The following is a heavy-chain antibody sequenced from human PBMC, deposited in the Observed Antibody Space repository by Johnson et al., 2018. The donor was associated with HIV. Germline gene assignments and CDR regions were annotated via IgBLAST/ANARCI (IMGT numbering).Heavy chain of an antibody. CDR3: ARERSGWYGDAFDI. CDR1: GFTFSSYW. Sequence: LVESGGGLVQPGGSLRLSCAASGFTFSSYWMSWVRQAPGKGLEWVANIKQDGSEKYYVDSVKGRFTISRDNAKNSLYLQMNSLRAEDTAVYYCARERSGWYGDAFDIWGQGTMVTVSS. CDR2: IKQDGSEK. V-gene: IGHV3-7*05. D-gene: IGHD6-19*01. J-gene: IGHJ3*02.